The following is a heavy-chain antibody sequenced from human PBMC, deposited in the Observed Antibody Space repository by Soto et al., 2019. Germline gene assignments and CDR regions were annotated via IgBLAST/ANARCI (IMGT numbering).Heavy chain of an antibody. CDR2: IYSGGST. V-gene: IGHV3-53*01. D-gene: IGHD4-17*01. J-gene: IGHJ4*02. CDR1: GFTVSSNY. Sequence: PGGSLSLSXAASGFTVSSNYMSWVRQAPGKGLEWVSVIYSGGSTYYADSVKGRFTISRDNSKNTLYLQMNSPRAEDTAVYYCARLRRVGYYFDYWGQGTLVTVSS. CDR3: ARLRRVGYYFDY.